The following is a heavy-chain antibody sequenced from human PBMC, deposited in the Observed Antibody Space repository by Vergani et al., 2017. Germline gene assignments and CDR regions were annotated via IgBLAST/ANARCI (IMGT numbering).Heavy chain of an antibody. CDR2: IWYDGSKK. V-gene: IGHV3-33*01. J-gene: IGHJ6*02. D-gene: IGHD4-17*01. CDR1: GFTFSSYG. CDR3: ARGIGDLPPYYYYYGMDV. Sequence: QVQLVESGGGVVQPGRSLRLSCAASGFTFSSYGMHWVRQAPGKGLEWVAVIWYDGSKKYYADSVKGRFTISRDKSKNTLYLQMNSLRAEDTAVYYCARGIGDLPPYYYYYGMDVWGQGTTVTVSS.